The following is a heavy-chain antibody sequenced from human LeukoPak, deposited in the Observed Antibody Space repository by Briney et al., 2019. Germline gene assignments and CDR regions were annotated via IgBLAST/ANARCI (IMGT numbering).Heavy chain of an antibody. CDR1: GFTVCSSY. D-gene: IGHD3-10*01. V-gene: IGHV3-66*01. Sequence: GGSLRLSCGASGFTVCSSYMSWVRQTPGKGLEWVSVIYSGGSTYYADSVKGRFTISRDNSKNTLYLQMNSLRAEDTAVYYCAKDRGDTSFDYWGQGTLVTVSS. CDR3: AKDRGDTSFDY. CDR2: IYSGGST. J-gene: IGHJ4*02.